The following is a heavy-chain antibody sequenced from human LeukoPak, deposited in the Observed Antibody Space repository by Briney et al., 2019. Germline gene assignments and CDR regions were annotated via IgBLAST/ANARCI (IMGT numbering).Heavy chain of an antibody. V-gene: IGHV3-21*01. CDR1: GFTFSSYA. D-gene: IGHD1-7*01. J-gene: IGHJ4*02. CDR3: ARGNWNYNFDY. Sequence: GGSLRLSCAASGFTFSSYAMSWVRQAPGKGLEWVSSISSSSSYIYYADSLKGRFTISRDNAKNSLYLQMNSLRAEDTAVYYCARGNWNYNFDYWGQGTLVTVSS. CDR2: ISSSSSYI.